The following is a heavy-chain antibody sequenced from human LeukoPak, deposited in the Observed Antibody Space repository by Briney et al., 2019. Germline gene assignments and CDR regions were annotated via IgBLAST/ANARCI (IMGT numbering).Heavy chain of an antibody. CDR2: INGDNGNT. J-gene: IGHJ4*02. CDR1: GYTFSSYA. Sequence: ASVKVSCKTSGYTFSSYAMHWVRQAPGQRLEWMGCINGDNGNTQYSQKFQGRVAFTRDTSASTAYMELSSLTSEDMAVFYCARGGPNSGGWTLDHWGQGTLVSVSS. D-gene: IGHD6-19*01. V-gene: IGHV1-3*03. CDR3: ARGGPNSGGWTLDH.